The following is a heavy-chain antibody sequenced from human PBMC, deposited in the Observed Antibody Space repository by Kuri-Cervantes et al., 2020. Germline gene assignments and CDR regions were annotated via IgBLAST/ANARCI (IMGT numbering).Heavy chain of an antibody. J-gene: IGHJ3*02. D-gene: IGHD3-16*01. V-gene: IGHV3-23*01. CDR3: AGGGKMYDPAAFDT. Sequence: GGSLRLSCAASGFTFSSYDMHWVRQAPGKGLEWVSGISVSGATTDYADSAKGRFTISRDNSKNTLYLQMYSLRAEDTAVYSCAGGGKMYDPAAFDTWGQGTMVTVSS. CDR2: ISVSGATT. CDR1: GFTFSSYD.